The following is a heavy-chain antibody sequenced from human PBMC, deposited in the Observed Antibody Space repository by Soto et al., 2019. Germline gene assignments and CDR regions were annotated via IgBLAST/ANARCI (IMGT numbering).Heavy chain of an antibody. CDR2: IYHTGAT. CDR3: ARGAVVSLFRGVMCGNWFDH. J-gene: IGHJ5*02. CDR1: GASIISLDYY. V-gene: IGHV4-30-4*01. D-gene: IGHD3-16*01. Sequence: QVQLQESGPGLVRPSQTLSLTCTVSGASIISLDYYWTWIRQPPGKGLEWIGHIYHTGATYYNPSDDSRVVISVDTDNNKFSLKLSSVTAADTAVFYYARGAVVSLFRGVMCGNWFDHWGQGTLVTVSS.